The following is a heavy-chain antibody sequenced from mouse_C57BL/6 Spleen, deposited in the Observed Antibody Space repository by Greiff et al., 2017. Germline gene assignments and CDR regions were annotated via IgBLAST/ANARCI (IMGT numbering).Heavy chain of an antibody. V-gene: IGHV1-55*01. CDR2: IYPGSGSP. D-gene: IGHD1-1*01. J-gene: IGHJ2*01. CDR3: ARDSTTVVACDY. CDR1: GYTFTSYW. Sequence: VQLQQPGAELVKPGASVKMSCKASGYTFTSYWITWVKQRPGQGLEWIGDIYPGSGSPNYNEKFKSQATLTVDTASSTAYMHLSSLTSEDSAVYYCARDSTTVVACDYWGQGTTLTVAS.